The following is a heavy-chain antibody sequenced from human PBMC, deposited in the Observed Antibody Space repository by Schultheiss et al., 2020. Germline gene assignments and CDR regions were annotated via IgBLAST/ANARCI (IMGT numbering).Heavy chain of an antibody. CDR2: IYYSGST. Sequence: SETLFLTCTVSGGSISSSGYYWGWIRQPPGKGLEWIGSIYYSGSTYYNPSLTSRVTISVDTSKNQVSLKLRSVTAADTAVYYCARHEWGPLTYFDYWGQGTLVTVSS. CDR1: GGSISSSGYY. J-gene: IGHJ4*02. CDR3: ARHEWGPLTYFDY. D-gene: IGHD1-26*01. V-gene: IGHV4-39*01.